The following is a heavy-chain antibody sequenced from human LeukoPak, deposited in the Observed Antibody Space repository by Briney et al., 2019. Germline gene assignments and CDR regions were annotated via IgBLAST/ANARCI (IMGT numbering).Heavy chain of an antibody. V-gene: IGHV3-23*01. D-gene: IGHD4-17*01. Sequence: GGSLRLSCAASGFTFSSYAMSWVRQAPGKGLEWVSAISGSGGSTYYADSVKGRFTISRDNSKNTLYLQMNSLRAEDTAVYYCARATTVTYAEAAFDIWGQGTMVTVSS. CDR3: ARATTVTYAEAAFDI. CDR1: GFTFSSYA. J-gene: IGHJ3*02. CDR2: ISGSGGST.